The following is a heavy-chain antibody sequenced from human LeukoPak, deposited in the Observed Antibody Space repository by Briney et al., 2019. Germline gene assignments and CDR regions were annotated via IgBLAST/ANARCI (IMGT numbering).Heavy chain of an antibody. D-gene: IGHD5-18*01. CDR1: HFTFSDYY. CDR2: ISTSGSTI. V-gene: IGHV3-11*04. CDR3: ARGGYSYGSGSAFDI. J-gene: IGHJ3*02. Sequence: PGGSLRLSCAASHFTFSDYYMSWIRQAPGKGLEWISYISTSGSTIYYADSVKGRFTISRDNAKNSLYLQMNSLRAEDTAVYYCARGGYSYGSGSAFDIWGQGTMVTVSS.